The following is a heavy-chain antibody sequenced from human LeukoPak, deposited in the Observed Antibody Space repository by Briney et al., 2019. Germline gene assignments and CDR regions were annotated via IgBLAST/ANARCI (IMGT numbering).Heavy chain of an antibody. CDR3: ARDSSTSCYDY. J-gene: IGHJ4*02. D-gene: IGHD2-2*01. V-gene: IGHV3-7*01. CDR1: GFTFSSYW. Sequence: GGSLRLSCAASGFTFSSYWMSWVRQAPGKGLEWVANIKQDGSEKFYVDSVKGRFTISRDNARNSLYLQMNSLRAEDTAVYYCARDSSTSCYDYWGQGTLVTVSS. CDR2: IKQDGSEK.